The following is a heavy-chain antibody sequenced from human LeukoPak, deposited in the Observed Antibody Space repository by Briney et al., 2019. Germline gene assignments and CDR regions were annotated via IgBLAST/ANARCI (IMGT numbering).Heavy chain of an antibody. V-gene: IGHV3-43*02. CDR2: ISGDRGPT. D-gene: IGHD6-19*01. Sequence: GGSLRLSCAASGFTFDDYAMHWVRQAPGKGLEWVSLISGDRGPTYYADSVKGRFTISRDNSKNSLFLQMNSLRVEDTAVYYCARMGQWLALDYWGQGTLVTVSS. J-gene: IGHJ4*02. CDR1: GFTFDDYA. CDR3: ARMGQWLALDY.